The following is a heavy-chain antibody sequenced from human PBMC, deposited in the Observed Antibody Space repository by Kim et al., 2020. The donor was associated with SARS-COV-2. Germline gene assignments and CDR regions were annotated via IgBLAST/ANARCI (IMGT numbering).Heavy chain of an antibody. J-gene: IGHJ4*02. Sequence: DSVQGRFTSSRDNSRNTLYLQMNSLRAEDTAVYYCAGESSVVRGVIITGYWGQGTLVTVSS. V-gene: IGHV3-53*01. CDR3: AGESSVVRGVIITGY. D-gene: IGHD3-10*01.